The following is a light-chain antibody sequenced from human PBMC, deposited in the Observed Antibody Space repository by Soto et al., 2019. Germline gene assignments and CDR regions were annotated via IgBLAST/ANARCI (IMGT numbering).Light chain of an antibody. CDR2: EVS. Sequence: QSALTQPPSASGSPGQSVTISCTGTSSDVGDYKFVSWYQQHPGKAPKLLMYEVSRRPSGVPDRFSGSKSGNTASLTVSGLQAEDEADYYCSSYAGNNNVVFGGGTKVTVL. CDR3: SSYAGNNNVV. V-gene: IGLV2-8*01. CDR1: SSDVGDYKF. J-gene: IGLJ2*01.